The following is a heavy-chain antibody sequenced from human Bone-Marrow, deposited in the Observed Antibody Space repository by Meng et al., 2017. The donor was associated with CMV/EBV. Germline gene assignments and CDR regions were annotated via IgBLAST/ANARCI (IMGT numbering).Heavy chain of an antibody. Sequence: ASGISCISYAVGWVRQSPGRVLAWVATTSGDAVSKYYADSVKGRSTISRDNSENTLYLQMKSLRAEDTDVYYCAKVGESSAWSLEYWGQGTLVTVSS. CDR2: TSGDAVSK. D-gene: IGHD6-19*01. CDR3: AKVGESSAWSLEY. V-gene: IGHV3-23*01. J-gene: IGHJ4*02. CDR1: GISCISYA.